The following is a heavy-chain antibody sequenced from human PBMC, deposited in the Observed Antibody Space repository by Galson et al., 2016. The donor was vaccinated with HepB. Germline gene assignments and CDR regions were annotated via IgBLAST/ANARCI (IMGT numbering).Heavy chain of an antibody. D-gene: IGHD3-22*01. V-gene: IGHV4-59*01. Sequence: SETLSLTCTVSGDSINSYYWSWIRQPPGKGLDWTGYIYYSGRTNYNPSLKSRVTISLDTSKNLFSLKLSSVTAADTAVYYCARGSTYYYDTGGYYFDSWGQGALVAVSS. CDR2: IYYSGRT. CDR3: ARGSTYYYDTGGYYFDS. J-gene: IGHJ4*02. CDR1: GDSINSYY.